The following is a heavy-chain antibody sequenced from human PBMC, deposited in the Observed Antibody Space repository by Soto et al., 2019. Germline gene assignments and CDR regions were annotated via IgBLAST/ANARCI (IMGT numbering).Heavy chain of an antibody. CDR2: ISYDGSNK. Sequence: PGWSLRLSCAASGFTFSSYAMHWVRQAPGKGLEWVAVISYDGSNKYYADSVKGRFTISRDNSKDTLYLQMNSLRAEDTAVYYCARGPTYYYDSSGFFMDVWGQGTTVTVSS. D-gene: IGHD3-22*01. CDR3: ARGPTYYYDSSGFFMDV. J-gene: IGHJ6*02. V-gene: IGHV3-30-3*01. CDR1: GFTFSSYA.